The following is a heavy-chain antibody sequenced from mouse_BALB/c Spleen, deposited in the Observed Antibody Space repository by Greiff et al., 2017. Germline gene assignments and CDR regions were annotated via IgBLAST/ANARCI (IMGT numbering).Heavy chain of an antibody. CDR2: FYPGSGSI. D-gene: IGHD1-1*01. Sequence: QVQLKESGAELVKPGASVKLSCKASGYTFTEYIIHWVKQRSGQGLEWIGWFYPGSGSIKYNEKFKDKATLTADKSSSTVYMELRSLASEDSAVYYCARWGGSSPYYYAMDYWGQGTSVTVSS. J-gene: IGHJ4*01. CDR3: ARWGGSSPYYYAMDY. V-gene: IGHV1-62-2*01. CDR1: GYTFTEYI.